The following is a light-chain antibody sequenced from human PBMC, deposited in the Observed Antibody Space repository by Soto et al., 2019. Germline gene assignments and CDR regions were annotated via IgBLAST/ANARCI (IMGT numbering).Light chain of an antibody. Sequence: DIVLTQSPGTLSLSPGERATLSCRASQNVRNTYLAWYQQKAGQAPRLLIYAASSRATGIPDRFSGSGSGTDLTLTITGLEPEDFAVYYCQQYGSSPDLITFGPGTKVDIK. CDR1: QNVRNTY. CDR3: QQYGSSPDLIT. CDR2: AAS. V-gene: IGKV3-20*01. J-gene: IGKJ3*01.